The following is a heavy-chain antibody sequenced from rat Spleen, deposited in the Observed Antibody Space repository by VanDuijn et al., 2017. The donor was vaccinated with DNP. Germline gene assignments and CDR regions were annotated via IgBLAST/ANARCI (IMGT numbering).Heavy chain of an antibody. D-gene: IGHD5-1*01. CDR3: TRETGD. V-gene: IGHV5-20*01. CDR1: GFTFSNYY. J-gene: IGHJ2*01. Sequence: EVQLVESGGGLIQPGNSLKVSCEASGFTFSNYYMAWVRQAPTKGLEWVASISYDGGRSYCGDSVKGRFTISRDNAKSTLYLQMNSLRSEDTATYYCTRETGDWGQGVMVTVSS. CDR2: ISYDGGRS.